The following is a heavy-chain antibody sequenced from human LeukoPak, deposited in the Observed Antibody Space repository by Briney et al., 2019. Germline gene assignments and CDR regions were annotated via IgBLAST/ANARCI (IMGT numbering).Heavy chain of an antibody. J-gene: IGHJ4*02. Sequence: GGSLRLSCAASGFTFSRYAMSWVRQAPGKGLEWVSAISGSGGSTYYADSVKGRFTISRDNSKNTLYLQMNSLRAEDTAVYYCADLLKGDSSGYYTHWGQGTLVTVSS. CDR1: GFTFSRYA. CDR2: ISGSGGST. V-gene: IGHV3-23*01. D-gene: IGHD3-22*01. CDR3: ADLLKGDSSGYYTH.